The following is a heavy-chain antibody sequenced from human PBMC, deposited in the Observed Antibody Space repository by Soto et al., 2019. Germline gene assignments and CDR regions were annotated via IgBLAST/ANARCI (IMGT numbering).Heavy chain of an antibody. CDR3: ASDIRRDNDFWTGIYYAMDV. CDR1: GFTFRRYG. D-gene: IGHD3-3*01. CDR2: IWHDATTE. Sequence: QGLLMESGGGLVQPGSSVRLSCAASGFTFRRYGMHWVRQAPGRGLEWVAVIWHDATTENYADSVRGRFTISTDNSKNILSLQMNSLRAEDTGVYYCASDIRRDNDFWTGIYYAMDVWGQGTTLSVSS. V-gene: IGHV3-33*01. J-gene: IGHJ6*02.